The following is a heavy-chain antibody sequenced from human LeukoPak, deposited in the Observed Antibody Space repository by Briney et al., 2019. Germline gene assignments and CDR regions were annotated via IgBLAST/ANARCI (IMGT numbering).Heavy chain of an antibody. CDR2: IYSDGST. D-gene: IGHD5-18*01. J-gene: IGHJ4*02. Sequence: GGSLRLSCAASGFTFSSYAMNWVRQAPGKGREWVSVIYSDGSTYYADSVQGRFTISRDNSKNTLYLQMNSLSAEDTALYYCARGGKSGYNYGYSDYWGQGTVVTVSS. V-gene: IGHV3-23*03. CDR1: GFTFSSYA. CDR3: ARGGKSGYNYGYSDY.